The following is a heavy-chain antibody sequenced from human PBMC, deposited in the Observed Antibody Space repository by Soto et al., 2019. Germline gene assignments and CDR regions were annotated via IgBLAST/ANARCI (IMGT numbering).Heavy chain of an antibody. J-gene: IGHJ4*02. CDR3: VSQRTSVLTQAYFDY. CDR1: GGSVSNSNYY. CDR2: VYYRGRS. D-gene: IGHD2-8*01. V-gene: IGHV4-39*01. Sequence: SETLSLTCTVSGGSVSNSNYYWGWIRQSPGRGLEWIGSVYYRGRSYSKSSVKSRVTISVDTSKNQFSLNLNSVTASDTAVYFCVSQRTSVLTQAYFDYWGPGALVTVSS.